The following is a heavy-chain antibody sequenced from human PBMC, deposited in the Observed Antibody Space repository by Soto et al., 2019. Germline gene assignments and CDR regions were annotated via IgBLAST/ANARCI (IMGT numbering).Heavy chain of an antibody. CDR1: GGSFSGYY. CDR2: INHSGST. CDR3: ARVNAGLAFDY. D-gene: IGHD1-1*01. Sequence: PSETLSLTCAVYGGSFSGYYWSWIRQPPGKGLEWIGEINHSGSTNYNPSLKSRVTISVDTSKNQFSLKLSSVTAADTAVYYCARVNAGLAFDYWGQGTLVTVAS. V-gene: IGHV4-34*01. J-gene: IGHJ4*02.